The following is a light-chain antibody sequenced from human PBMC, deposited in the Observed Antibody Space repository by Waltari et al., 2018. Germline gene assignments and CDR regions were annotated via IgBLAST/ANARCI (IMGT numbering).Light chain of an antibody. V-gene: IGKV1-6*01. J-gene: IGKJ4*01. Sequence: AIQMTQSPSSLSASVGDRVTLTCRASKVIETDLGWYQQKPGKAPNLLIHSASTLQGGVPSRFSGSGSGTDFTLTINGLQPEDFATYYCLQDYDYPLIFGGGTKLEIK. CDR1: KVIETD. CDR2: SAS. CDR3: LQDYDYPLI.